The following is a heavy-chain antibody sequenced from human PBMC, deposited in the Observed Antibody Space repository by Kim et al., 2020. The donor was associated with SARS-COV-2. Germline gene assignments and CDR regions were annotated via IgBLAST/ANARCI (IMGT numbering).Heavy chain of an antibody. D-gene: IGHD3-10*01. V-gene: IGHV1-69*04. Sequence: SVKVSCKASGGTFSSYAISWVRQAPGQGLEWMGRIIPILGIANYAQKFQGRVTITADKSTSTAYMELSSLRSEDTAVYYCARAGFGELLYGGHGDYWGQGTLVTVSS. CDR2: IIPILGIA. CDR1: GGTFSSYA. J-gene: IGHJ4*02. CDR3: ARAGFGELLYGGHGDY.